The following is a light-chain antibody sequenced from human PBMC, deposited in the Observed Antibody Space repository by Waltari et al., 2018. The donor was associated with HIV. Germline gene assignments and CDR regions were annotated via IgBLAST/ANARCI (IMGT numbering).Light chain of an antibody. V-gene: IGKV3-15*01. CDR3: QQYNDWLSWT. CDR1: QSVSSN. Sequence: EIVMTQSPGTLSVSPGERATLSCRASQSVSSNLAWYQQRPGQAPRLLVYDASTRVAGIPARFSASGFATEFTLTISSLQSEDFAVYYCQQYNDWLSWTFGQGTKVEMK. CDR2: DAS. J-gene: IGKJ1*01.